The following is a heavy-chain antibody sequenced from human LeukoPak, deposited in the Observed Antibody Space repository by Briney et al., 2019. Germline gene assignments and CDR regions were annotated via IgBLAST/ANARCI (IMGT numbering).Heavy chain of an antibody. CDR1: GGSISSDRFY. V-gene: IGHV4-61*02. CDR2: IKGSIT. CDR3: ARRPPGSYFDY. Sequence: PSETLSLTCTVSGGSISSDRFYWTWVRQPAGKGLEWIGRIKGSITNYNPSLKSRVNISVDTSTNQFSLKLNSLTAADTAVYYCARRPPGSYFDYWGQGILVTVPS. J-gene: IGHJ4*02. D-gene: IGHD3-10*01.